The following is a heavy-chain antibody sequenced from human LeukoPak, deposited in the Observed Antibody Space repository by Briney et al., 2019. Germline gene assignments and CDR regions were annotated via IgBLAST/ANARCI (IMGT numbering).Heavy chain of an antibody. CDR3: AREAWSDYGMDV. CDR2: ISSSGSTI. J-gene: IGHJ6*02. V-gene: IGHV3-11*04. CDR1: GFTFSDYY. Sequence: GGSLRLSCAASGFTFSDYYMGWIRQAPGKGLEWVSYISSSGSTIYYADSVKGRFTISRDNSKNTLYLQMNSLRAEDTAVYYCAREAWSDYGMDVWGQGTTVTVSS.